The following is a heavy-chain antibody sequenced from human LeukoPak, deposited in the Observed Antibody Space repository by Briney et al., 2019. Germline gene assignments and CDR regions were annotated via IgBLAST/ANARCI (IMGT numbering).Heavy chain of an antibody. D-gene: IGHD3-10*01. V-gene: IGHV1-69*05. CDR1: GGTFSSYA. Sequence: SVKVTCKASGGTFSSYAISWVRQAPGQGLEWMGRIIPIFGTANYAQKFQGRVTITTDESTSTAYMELSSLRSEDTAVYYCARGGGYYGSGSDIWGQGTMVTVSS. J-gene: IGHJ3*02. CDR3: ARGGGYYGSGSDI. CDR2: IIPIFGTA.